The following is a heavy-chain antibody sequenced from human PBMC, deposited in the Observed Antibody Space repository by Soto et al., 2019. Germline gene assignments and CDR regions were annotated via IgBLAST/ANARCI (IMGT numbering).Heavy chain of an antibody. CDR1: AGSLSDSY. D-gene: IGHD1-1*01. CDR3: ARGRTAIATRWFDS. CDR2: ITNSGST. J-gene: IGHJ5*01. Sequence: ASQTLSLTCAVFAGSLSDSYWRCIRQSPEKGLGWIGEITNSGSTYYNPSLKSRVTISGDTSKNQFSLEVRSVTAADTAVYFCARGRTAIATRWFDSWGQGTRVTVSS. V-gene: IGHV4-34*01.